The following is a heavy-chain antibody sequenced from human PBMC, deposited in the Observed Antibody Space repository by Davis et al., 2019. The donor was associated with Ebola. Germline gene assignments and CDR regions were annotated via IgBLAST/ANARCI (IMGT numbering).Heavy chain of an antibody. CDR1: GGSISSYY. J-gene: IGHJ5*02. CDR2: IYYSGST. D-gene: IGHD3-3*01. Sequence: SETLSLTCTVSGGSISSYYWSWIRQPPGKGPEWIGYIYYSGSTYYNPSLKSRVTISVDTSKNQVSLKLSSVTAADTAVYYCARHREDFWSGPLNWFDPWGQGTLVTVSS. V-gene: IGHV4-59*08. CDR3: ARHREDFWSGPLNWFDP.